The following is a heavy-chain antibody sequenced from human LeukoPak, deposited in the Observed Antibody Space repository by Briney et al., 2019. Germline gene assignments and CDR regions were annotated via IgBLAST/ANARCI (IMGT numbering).Heavy chain of an antibody. CDR3: ARDRWIQLWSRAYYFDY. V-gene: IGHV3-7*01. CDR2: IKQDGSEK. D-gene: IGHD5-18*01. CDR1: GFTFSSYW. J-gene: IGHJ4*02. Sequence: PGGSLRLSCAASGFTFSSYWMSWVRQAPGKGLEWVANIKQDGSEKYYVDSVKGRFTISRDNAKNSLYLQMNSLRAEDTAVYYCARDRWIQLWSRAYYFDYWGQGTLVTVSS.